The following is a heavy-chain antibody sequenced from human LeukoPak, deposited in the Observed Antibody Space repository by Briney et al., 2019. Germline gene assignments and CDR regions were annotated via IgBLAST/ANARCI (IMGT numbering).Heavy chain of an antibody. CDR1: GDSINNYY. CDR3: ARDGYKSPFDY. Sequence: SETLSLTCTVSGDSINNYYWTWIRQPPGKALEWIGNIYYSGSTNYNPSLKSRVTISVDTSKNQFSLKLSSVTAADTAVYYCARDGYKSPFDYWGQGTLVTVSS. CDR2: IYYSGST. J-gene: IGHJ4*02. D-gene: IGHD5-24*01. V-gene: IGHV4-59*01.